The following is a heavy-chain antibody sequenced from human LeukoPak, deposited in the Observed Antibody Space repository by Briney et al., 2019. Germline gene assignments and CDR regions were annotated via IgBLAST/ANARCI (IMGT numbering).Heavy chain of an antibody. D-gene: IGHD3-22*01. CDR1: GYTFAAYY. Sequence: ASVKVSCKASGYTFAAYYMHWVRQAPGQGLEWMGWISAYNGNTNYAQKLQGRVTMTTDTSTSTAYMELRSLRSDDTAVYYCARGGAKYYYDSSDYWGQGTLVTVSS. CDR2: ISAYNGNT. J-gene: IGHJ4*02. V-gene: IGHV1-18*04. CDR3: ARGGAKYYYDSSDY.